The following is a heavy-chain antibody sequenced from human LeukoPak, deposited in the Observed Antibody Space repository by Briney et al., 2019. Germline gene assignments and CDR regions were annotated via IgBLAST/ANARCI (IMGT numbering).Heavy chain of an antibody. CDR2: ISYDGSNK. Sequence: PGGSLRLSCAASGFTFSSYAMHWVRQAPGKGLEWVAVISYDGSNKYYADSVKGRFTISRDNSKNTLYLQMNSLRAEDTAVYYCARRWQSSFDYWGQGTLVTVSS. D-gene: IGHD4-23*01. V-gene: IGHV3-30-3*01. CDR1: GFTFSSYA. J-gene: IGHJ4*02. CDR3: ARRWQSSFDY.